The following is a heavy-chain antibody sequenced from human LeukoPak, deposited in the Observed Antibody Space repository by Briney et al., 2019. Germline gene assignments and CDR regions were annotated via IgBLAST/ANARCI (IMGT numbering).Heavy chain of an antibody. V-gene: IGHV3-53*01. J-gene: IGHJ4*02. D-gene: IGHD1-26*01. Sequence: HAGGSLRLSCAASGFTVSSNYMSWVRQAPGKGLEWVSVICSGGSTYYADSVKGRFTISRDNSKNTLYLQMNSLRAEDTAVYYCARVLTGIVGAYPFDYWGQGTLVTVSS. CDR3: ARVLTGIVGAYPFDY. CDR1: GFTVSSNY. CDR2: ICSGGST.